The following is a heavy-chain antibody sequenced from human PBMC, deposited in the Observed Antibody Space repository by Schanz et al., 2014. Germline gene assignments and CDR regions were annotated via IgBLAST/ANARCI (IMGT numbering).Heavy chain of an antibody. V-gene: IGHV1-18*01. D-gene: IGHD3-10*01. J-gene: IGHJ3*02. Sequence: QVQLVQSGAEVKKPGASVKVSCKASGYIFGSHGMTWVRQAPGQGPELMGWINAHTGNTQYAQKFQGRVNMTRDTVTTTVHLELTRLRTDDTAIYYGARVHSATYHYNSPGAFDIWGQGTRVTVSS. CDR2: INAHTGNT. CDR1: GYIFGSHG. CDR3: ARVHSATYHYNSPGAFDI.